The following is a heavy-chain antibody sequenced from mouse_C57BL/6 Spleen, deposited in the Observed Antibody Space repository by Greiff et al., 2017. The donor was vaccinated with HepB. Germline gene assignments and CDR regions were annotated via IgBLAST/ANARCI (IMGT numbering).Heavy chain of an antibody. V-gene: IGHV14-1*01. J-gene: IGHJ2*01. CDR1: GFNIKDYY. Sequence: EVQRVESGAELVRPGASVKLSCTASGFNIKDYYMHWVKQRPEQGLEWIGRIDPEDGDTEYAPKFQGKATMTADTSSNTAYLQLSSLTSEDTAVYYCTRDYYDYDGFDYWGQGTTLTVSS. CDR3: TRDYYDYDGFDY. CDR2: IDPEDGDT. D-gene: IGHD2-4*01.